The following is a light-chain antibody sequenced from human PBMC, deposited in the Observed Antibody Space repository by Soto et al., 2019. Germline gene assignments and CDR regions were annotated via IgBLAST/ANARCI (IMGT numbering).Light chain of an antibody. Sequence: QAVVTQPPSTSGTPGQRVTISCSGSSSNIGRNTVSWYQQLPGTAPKVLIYSNDQRPSGVPDRFSGSKSGTSASLAISGLQSEDEADYYCAAWDDSLNGWVFGGGTKLTVL. J-gene: IGLJ3*02. CDR2: SND. CDR3: AAWDDSLNGWV. V-gene: IGLV1-44*01. CDR1: SSNIGRNT.